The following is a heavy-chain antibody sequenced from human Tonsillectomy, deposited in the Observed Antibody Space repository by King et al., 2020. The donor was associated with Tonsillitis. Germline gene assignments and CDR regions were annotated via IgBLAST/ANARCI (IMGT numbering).Heavy chain of an antibody. V-gene: IGHV4-30-4*01. Sequence: VQLQESGPGLVKPSQTLSLTCTVSGGFISSGDYYLRWIRQPPGKGLEWIGYIYYSGSTYYNPSLKSRVTISVDTSKNQFSLKLSSVTAADTAVYYCATATLVYYYGMDVWGQGTTVTVSS. J-gene: IGHJ6*02. D-gene: IGHD2-15*01. CDR2: IYYSGST. CDR1: GGFISSGDYY. CDR3: ATATLVYYYGMDV.